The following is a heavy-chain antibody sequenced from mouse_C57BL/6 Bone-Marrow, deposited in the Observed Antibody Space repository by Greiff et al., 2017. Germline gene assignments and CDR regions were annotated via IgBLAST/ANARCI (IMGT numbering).Heavy chain of an antibody. J-gene: IGHJ1*03. CDR1: GYTFTDYN. CDR2: INPNNGGT. CDR3: ARAFYYGYRWYFDV. V-gene: IGHV1-18*01. Sequence: EVQLQQSGPELVKPGASVKIPCKASGYTFTDYNMDWVKQSHGKSLEWIGDINPNNGGTIYNQKFKGKATLTVDKSSSTAYMELRSLTSEDTAVYYCARAFYYGYRWYFDVWGTGTTVTVSS. D-gene: IGHD2-2*01.